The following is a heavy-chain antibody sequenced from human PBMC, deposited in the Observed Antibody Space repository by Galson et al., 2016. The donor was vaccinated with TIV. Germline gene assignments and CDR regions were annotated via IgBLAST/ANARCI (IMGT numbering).Heavy chain of an antibody. V-gene: IGHV6-1*01. J-gene: IGHJ6*02. D-gene: IGHD1-7*01. Sequence: CAISGDSVSGHTAAWNWVRQSPSRGLEWLGRTYYTSKWSTDYAVSVKGRIIIRPDTSMNQVSLQLSSVIPDDTAVYYCSRGNWNYGMGGAMDVWGRGTTVTVSS. CDR2: TYYTSKWST. CDR1: GDSVSGHTAA. CDR3: SRGNWNYGMGGAMDV.